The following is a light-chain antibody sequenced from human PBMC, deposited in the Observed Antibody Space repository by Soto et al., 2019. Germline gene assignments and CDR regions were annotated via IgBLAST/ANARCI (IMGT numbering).Light chain of an antibody. CDR1: TSNIGYSY. J-gene: IGLJ7*01. Sequence: QSVLTQPPSVSAAPGQKVTITYSGSTSNIGYSYVSWFQQLPGAAPKLLIYDNDKRPSGIPDRFSGSKSGTSATLGITGLQTGDEADYYCGTWDSILSFVFGGGTQLTVL. V-gene: IGLV1-51*01. CDR3: GTWDSILSFV. CDR2: DND.